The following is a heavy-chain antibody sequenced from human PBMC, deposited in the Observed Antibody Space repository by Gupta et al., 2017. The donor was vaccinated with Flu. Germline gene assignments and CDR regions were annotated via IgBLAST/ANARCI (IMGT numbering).Heavy chain of an antibody. D-gene: IGHD3-9*01. CDR1: GGSISSYY. CDR2: IYYSGST. Sequence: GPGLVKPSETLSLTCTVSGGSISSYYWSWIRQPPGKGLEWIGYIYYSGSTKYNPSLKSRVTISVDTSKNQFSLKLSSVTAADTAVYYCARHAAMDLLNGYIKYWGQGTLVTVSS. V-gene: IGHV4-59*08. CDR3: ARHAAMDLLNGYIKY. J-gene: IGHJ4*02.